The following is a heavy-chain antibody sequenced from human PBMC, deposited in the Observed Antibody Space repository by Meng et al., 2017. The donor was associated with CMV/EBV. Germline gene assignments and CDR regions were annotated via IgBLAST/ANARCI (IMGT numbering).Heavy chain of an antibody. D-gene: IGHD3-22*01. CDR3: ARQPYDSSGYYFY. CDR2: INPNSGGT. V-gene: IGHV1-2*02. CDR1: GYTFTGYY. J-gene: IGHJ4*02. Sequence: QVRLVQSGAEVKKPGASVKVSCKTSGYTFTGYYMHWVRQAPGQGLEWMGWINPNSGGTNYAQKFQGRVTMTRDTSISTAYMELSRLRSDDTAMYYCARQPYDSSGYYFYWGQGTLVTGSS.